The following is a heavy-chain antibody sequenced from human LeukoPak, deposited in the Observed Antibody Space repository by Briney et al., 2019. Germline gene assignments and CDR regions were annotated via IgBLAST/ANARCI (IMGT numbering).Heavy chain of an antibody. D-gene: IGHD3/OR15-3a*01. J-gene: IGHJ4*02. V-gene: IGHV1-2*02. Sequence: GASVTVSCKASGYTFTSKCIHWVRQAPGRGLEWMGWIDPNSGGTDYAQKVQGRVTMTRDTSIATAYMDLSRLISDDTAVYYCARDREGLAYFDFWGQGTLVTVSS. CDR1: GYTFTSKC. CDR2: IDPNSGGT. CDR3: ARDREGLAYFDF.